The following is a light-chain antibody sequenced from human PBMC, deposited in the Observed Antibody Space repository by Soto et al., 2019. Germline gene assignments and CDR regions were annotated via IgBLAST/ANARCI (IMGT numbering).Light chain of an antibody. Sequence: EIVMTQSPATLSVSPGERATLSCRASQSVYSNLAWYQQKPGQAPRLLIYDASTRASGIPARFSGSGSGTEFTLTFSTLQSEDFAVYYCQQYNNWPLTFGGGTKVEIK. CDR2: DAS. J-gene: IGKJ4*01. V-gene: IGKV3D-15*01. CDR1: QSVYSN. CDR3: QQYNNWPLT.